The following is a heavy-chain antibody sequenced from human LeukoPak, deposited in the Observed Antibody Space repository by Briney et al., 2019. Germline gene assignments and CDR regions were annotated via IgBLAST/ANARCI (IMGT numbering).Heavy chain of an antibody. Sequence: GGSLRLSCAASGFTFDDYAMHWVRQAPGKGLEWVSGISWNSGSIGYADSVKGRFTISRDNAKNSLYLQMNSLRAEDTALYYCAKAYYGGAFDYWGQGTLVTVSS. D-gene: IGHD4-23*01. V-gene: IGHV3-9*01. CDR1: GFTFDDYA. J-gene: IGHJ4*02. CDR2: ISWNSGSI. CDR3: AKAYYGGAFDY.